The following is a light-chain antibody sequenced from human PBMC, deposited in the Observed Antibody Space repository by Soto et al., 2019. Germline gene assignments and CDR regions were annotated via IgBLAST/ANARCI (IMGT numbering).Light chain of an antibody. CDR3: SSHTSSNSWV. V-gene: IGLV2-14*01. CDR1: SSDIGGYNF. Sequence: QSVLTQPASVSGSPGQSITIFCTGTSSDIGGYNFVSWYQQHPGKAPKLMIYEVSNRPSGVSNRFSGSKSGNTASLTISGLQAEDEADYYCSSHTSSNSWVFGGGTKLTVL. J-gene: IGLJ3*02. CDR2: EVS.